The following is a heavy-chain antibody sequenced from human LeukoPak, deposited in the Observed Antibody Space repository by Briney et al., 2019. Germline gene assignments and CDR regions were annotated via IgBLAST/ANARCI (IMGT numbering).Heavy chain of an antibody. CDR2: ISASGGST. J-gene: IGHJ4*02. CDR1: GFTFSSSA. Sequence: GGSLRLSCAASGFTFSSSAMSWVRQVPGKGLEWVSGISASGGSTYYADSVRGRFTISRDNSKNTLYLQMNSLRAEDTAVYYCAKGHSRNSGYPYYFDYWGQGTLVTVSS. CDR3: AKGHSRNSGYPYYFDY. D-gene: IGHD3-22*01. V-gene: IGHV3-23*01.